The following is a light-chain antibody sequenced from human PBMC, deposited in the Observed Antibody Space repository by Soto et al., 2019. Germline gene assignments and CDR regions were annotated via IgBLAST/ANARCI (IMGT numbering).Light chain of an antibody. J-gene: IGLJ2*01. CDR2: SDT. V-gene: IGLV3-21*01. Sequence: SSELTQPPSVSVAPGKTASISCGGNDIGSKGVHWYQQKPGQAPVLVIYSDTDLPPVITERFSGSNSANLATLTISRVEAGDEADYYCQVWDSGSAHVVFGGGTKRTVL. CDR3: QVWDSGSAHVV. CDR1: DIGSKG.